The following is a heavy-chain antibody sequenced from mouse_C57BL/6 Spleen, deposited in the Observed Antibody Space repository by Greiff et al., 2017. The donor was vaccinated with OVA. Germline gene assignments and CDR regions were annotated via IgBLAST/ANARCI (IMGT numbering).Heavy chain of an antibody. CDR1: GFTFSDYY. V-gene: IGHV5-16*01. CDR3: ARDHYGSSPWYFDD. Sequence: EVQRVESEGGLVQPGSSMKLSCTASGFTFSDYYMAWVRQVPDKGLEWVANINYDGSSTYYLDTLKGRFIISRDNAKNILYLQMSSLKSEDTATYYCARDHYGSSPWYFDDWGTGTTVTVSS. D-gene: IGHD1-1*01. CDR2: INYDGSST. J-gene: IGHJ1*03.